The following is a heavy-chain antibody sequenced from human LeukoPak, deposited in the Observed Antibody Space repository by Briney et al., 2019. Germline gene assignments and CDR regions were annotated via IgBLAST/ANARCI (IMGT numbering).Heavy chain of an antibody. CDR1: GFTFSSYA. V-gene: IGHV3-23*01. J-gene: IGHJ4*02. Sequence: GGSLRLSCAASGFTFSSYAMSWVRQAPGKGLEWVSAISGSGDSTYFADSVKGRFTISRDNSKNTLYLQMNSLRAEDTAVYYCAKAGDTSFWSGYAYYFDYWGQGTLVTVSS. CDR3: AKAGDTSFWSGYAYYFDY. CDR2: ISGSGDST. D-gene: IGHD3-3*01.